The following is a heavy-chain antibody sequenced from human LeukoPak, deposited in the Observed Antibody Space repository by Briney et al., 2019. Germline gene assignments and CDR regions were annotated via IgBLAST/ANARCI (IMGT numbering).Heavy chain of an antibody. CDR2: INNDGTAT. V-gene: IGHV3-74*01. J-gene: IGHJ4*02. CDR3: ATVSEY. Sequence: SGGSLRLSCAASGFTFNYFWMHWVRQVPGKGLVRVSGINNDGTATYYADSVKGRFTISRDNAKNTVYLQMNGLRAEDTTVYYCATVSEYWGQGTLVTVSS. CDR1: GFTFNYFW.